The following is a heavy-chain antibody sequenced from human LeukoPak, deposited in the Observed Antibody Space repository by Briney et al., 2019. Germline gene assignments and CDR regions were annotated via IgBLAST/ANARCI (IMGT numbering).Heavy chain of an antibody. CDR3: AREAYCGGDCYSGFDY. D-gene: IGHD2-21*02. V-gene: IGHV4-39*07. CDR1: GGSISSNSYY. J-gene: IGHJ4*02. CDR2: IYYSGST. Sequence: SETLSLTCAVSGGSISSNSYYWGWIRQPPGKGLEWIGSIYYSGSTYYNPSLKSRVTMSVDTSKNQFSLKLSSVTAADTAVYYCAREAYCGGDCYSGFDYWGQGTLVTVSS.